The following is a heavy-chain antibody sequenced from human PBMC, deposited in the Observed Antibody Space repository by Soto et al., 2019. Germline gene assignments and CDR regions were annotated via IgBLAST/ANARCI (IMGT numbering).Heavy chain of an antibody. J-gene: IGHJ3*02. D-gene: IGHD5-12*01. V-gene: IGHV4-31*03. CDR1: GGSVSSGAYY. Sequence: PSETLSLTCTVSGGSVSSGAYYWTWIRQRPGKGLEWIGYIYYSGSTYYSPPLNSRLSISLDTSKNQFSLRLSSVTAADTAMYYCARARLRAVYAFDIWGQGTMVTVSS. CDR3: ARARLRAVYAFDI. CDR2: IYYSGST.